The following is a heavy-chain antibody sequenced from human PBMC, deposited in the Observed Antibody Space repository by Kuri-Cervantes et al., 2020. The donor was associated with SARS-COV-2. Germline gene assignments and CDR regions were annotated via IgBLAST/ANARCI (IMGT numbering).Heavy chain of an antibody. J-gene: IGHJ4*02. CDR1: GFTFSSYA. CDR2: ISYDGSNK. D-gene: IGHD3-22*01. V-gene: IGHV3-30*04. CDR3: ANLGSSGYSGY. Sequence: GGSLRLSCAASGFTFSSYAMHWVRQAPGKGLEWVAVISYDGSNKYYEYSVKGRFTISRVNSKNTLYLQMNSLRAEDTAVYYCANLGSSGYSGYWGQGTLVTVSS.